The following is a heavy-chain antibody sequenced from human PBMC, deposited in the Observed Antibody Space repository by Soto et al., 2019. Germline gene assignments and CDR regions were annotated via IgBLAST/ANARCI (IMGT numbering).Heavy chain of an antibody. CDR1: GFTFSRFG. CDR3: AKDLETRGGGWGNVGY. J-gene: IGHJ4*02. CDR2: ISNDGSDE. V-gene: IGHV3-30*18. Sequence: QVQLVESGGGVVQPGRSLRLSCAASGFTFSRFGMHWVRQSPGKGLEWVAQISNDGSDEYYVDSVKGRFTISRDNSKNTLYLQMDSLGAEDTAVYYCAKDLETRGGGWGNVGYWGQGTLVTVSS. D-gene: IGHD6-19*01.